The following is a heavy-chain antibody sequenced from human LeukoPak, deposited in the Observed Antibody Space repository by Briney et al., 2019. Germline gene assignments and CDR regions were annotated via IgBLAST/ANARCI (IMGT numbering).Heavy chain of an antibody. CDR3: ARVTYYYDSSGYYDKNDAFDI. Sequence: ASVKVSCKASGYTFASYGINWVRQATGQGLEWMGWMNPNSGNTGYAQKFQGRVTMTRNTSISTAYMELSSLRSEDTAVYYCARVTYYYDSSGYYDKNDAFDIWGQGTMVTVSS. V-gene: IGHV1-8*02. CDR1: GYTFASYG. D-gene: IGHD3-22*01. J-gene: IGHJ3*02. CDR2: MNPNSGNT.